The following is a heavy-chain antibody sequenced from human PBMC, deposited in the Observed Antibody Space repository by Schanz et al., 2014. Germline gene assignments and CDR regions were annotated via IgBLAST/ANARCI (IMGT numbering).Heavy chain of an antibody. CDR3: ARGGSGTVLFCFDF. V-gene: IGHV3-7*04. Sequence: EVQLVESGGGLVRPGGSLRLSCIASGFSFRTYWMSWVRQAPGKGLEWVANIDQNGTEEYYLDSVNGRLTMSRDNAKNSVYLQMNSLRAEDTAVYYCARGGSGTVLFCFDFWGQGAPVTVSS. CDR1: GFSFRTYW. CDR2: IDQNGTEE. J-gene: IGHJ4*02. D-gene: IGHD1-1*01.